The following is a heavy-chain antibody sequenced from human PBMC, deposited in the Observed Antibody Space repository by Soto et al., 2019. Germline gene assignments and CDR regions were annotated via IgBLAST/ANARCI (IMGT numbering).Heavy chain of an antibody. CDR1: RGSFSASG. V-gene: IGHV1-69*01. CDR2: FIPIFGTA. D-gene: IGHD5-18*01. Sequence: QVQLVQSGAEVQKPGSSVKVSCRAARGSFSASGFSWVRQAPGQDLEWVGGFIPIFGTANYAPKFQDRVTMTADESTSTVYMALSSLKSEDTAMYYCARSGYSYGPNIDWGQGTLVTVSS. J-gene: IGHJ4*02. CDR3: ARSGYSYGPNID.